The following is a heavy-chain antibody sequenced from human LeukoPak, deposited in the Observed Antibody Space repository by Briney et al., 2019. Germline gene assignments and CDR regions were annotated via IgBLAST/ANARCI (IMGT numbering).Heavy chain of an antibody. CDR1: AGTFTIYA. Sequence: SAVTVSFTASAGTFTIYAISWVRQAPGQGLEWVGRIITILGIANYAQKFQGRVTITADKSTSTAYMELSSLRSEDTAVYYCASPLGYSSSWYLTGGWGQGTLVTASS. CDR3: ASPLGYSSSWYLTGG. J-gene: IGHJ4*02. CDR2: IITILGIA. D-gene: IGHD6-13*01. V-gene: IGHV1-69*04.